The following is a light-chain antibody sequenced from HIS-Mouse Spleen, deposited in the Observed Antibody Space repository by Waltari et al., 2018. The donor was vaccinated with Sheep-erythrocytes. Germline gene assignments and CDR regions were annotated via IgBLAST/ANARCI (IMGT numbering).Light chain of an antibody. Sequence: QSALTQPRSVSGSPGQSVTLSCTGTRRSVGGSHYVSWYQQHPGKAPKLIIYDVSKRPSGVPDRFSGSKSGNTASLTISGLQAEDEADYYCCSYAGSYNHVFATGTKVTVL. CDR3: CSYAGSYNHV. CDR2: DVS. J-gene: IGLJ1*01. CDR1: RRSVGGSHY. V-gene: IGLV2-11*01.